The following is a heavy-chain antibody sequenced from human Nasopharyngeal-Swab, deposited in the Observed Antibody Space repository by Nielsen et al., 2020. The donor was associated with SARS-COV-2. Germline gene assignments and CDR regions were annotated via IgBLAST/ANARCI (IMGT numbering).Heavy chain of an antibody. V-gene: IGHV3-74*01. J-gene: IGHJ4*02. Sequence: GESLKISCVASGVIFSKYWMHWVRQAPGKGLVWVSRVNQDGSRTDYADSVRGRFTISRDNAKNTLYLQMNSLRVEDTAVYYCAREAHYYDSSSLDYWGQGTLVTVSS. CDR1: GVIFSKYW. D-gene: IGHD3-22*01. CDR2: VNQDGSRT. CDR3: AREAHYYDSSSLDY.